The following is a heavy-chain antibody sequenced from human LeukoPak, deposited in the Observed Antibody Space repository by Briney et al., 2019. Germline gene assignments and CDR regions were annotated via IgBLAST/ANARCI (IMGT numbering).Heavy chain of an antibody. Sequence: GGSLRLSCAASGFTFDDYAMHWVRQAPGKGLEWVSGISWNSGSIGYADSVKGRFTISRDNAKNSLYLQMNGLRAEDTAVYYCAKDGARVFSSQDVWGQGTLVTVSS. CDR1: GFTFDDYA. D-gene: IGHD5-18*01. CDR2: ISWNSGSI. V-gene: IGHV3-9*01. J-gene: IGHJ4*02. CDR3: AKDGARVFSSQDV.